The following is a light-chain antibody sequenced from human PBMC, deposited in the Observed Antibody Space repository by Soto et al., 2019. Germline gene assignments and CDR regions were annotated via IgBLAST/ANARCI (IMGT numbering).Light chain of an antibody. Sequence: DIHMTQSPSTLSASVGDRVTITCRASQSISIWLAWYQQKPGKAPNLLIYKTSSLETGVPSRFSGSGSGTEFTLTISSLQPDDFATYYCQHWNDYSWTFGQGTTVAIK. J-gene: IGKJ1*01. CDR1: QSISIW. CDR2: KTS. V-gene: IGKV1-5*03. CDR3: QHWNDYSWT.